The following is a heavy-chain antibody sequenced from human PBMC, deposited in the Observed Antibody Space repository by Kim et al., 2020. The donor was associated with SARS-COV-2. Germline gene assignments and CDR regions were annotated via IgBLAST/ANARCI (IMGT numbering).Heavy chain of an antibody. CDR1: GYTFTSYG. V-gene: IGHV1-18*04. CDR2: ISAYNGNT. D-gene: IGHD6-13*01. CDR3: ATQYSSGYSSSWFQGVLLQQYYFDY. Sequence: ASVKVSCKASGYTFTSYGISWVRQAPGQGLEWMGWISAYNGNTNYAQKLQGRVTMTTDTSTSTAYMELRSLRSDDTAVYYCATQYSSGYSSSWFQGVLLQQYYFDYWGQGTLVTVSS. J-gene: IGHJ4*02.